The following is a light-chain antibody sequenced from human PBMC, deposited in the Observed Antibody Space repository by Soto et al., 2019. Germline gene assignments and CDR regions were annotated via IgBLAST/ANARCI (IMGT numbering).Light chain of an antibody. CDR1: QSISSY. CDR3: QQSYIIPRT. J-gene: IGKJ2*01. V-gene: IGKV1-39*01. CDR2: AAS. Sequence: DIQMTQSPSSLSASVGDRVTITCRASQSISSYLHWYQQKSGKAPRLLIYAASSLRSGVPSRFSGSGSATDFTLTITSLQPEDFATYYCQQSYIIPRTFGQGTKLEIK.